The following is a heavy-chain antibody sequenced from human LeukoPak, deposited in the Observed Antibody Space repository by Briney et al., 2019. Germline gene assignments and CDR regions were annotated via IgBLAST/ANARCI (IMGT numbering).Heavy chain of an antibody. V-gene: IGHV3-23*01. J-gene: IGHJ4*02. CDR3: AKDPSSDF. Sequence: GGSLRLSCAASGFTFSSYAMSWVRQAPGKGLEWVSTISSSGDSTYYADSVKGRFTISRDNSKNTLYLQMNSLRVGDTATYYCAKDPSSDFWGQGTLVTVSS. CDR1: GFTFSSYA. CDR2: ISSSGDST.